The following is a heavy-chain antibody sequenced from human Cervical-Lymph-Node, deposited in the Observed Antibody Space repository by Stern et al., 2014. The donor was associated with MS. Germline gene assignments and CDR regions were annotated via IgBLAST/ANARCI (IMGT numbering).Heavy chain of an antibody. D-gene: IGHD4/OR15-4a*01. CDR3: ATSLDKTTMVSQAGMSYALDV. V-gene: IGHV1-2*02. CDR2: INPSTGDT. Sequence: QVQLMQSGADVKKPGASVKVSCKASGYTFSDYYIHWVRLAPGQGLEWMGCINPSTGDTKAAHSLQGSITMTRDTSIDTAYMEVKSLRSGDTATYYCATSLDKTTMVSQAGMSYALDVWGQGTTVTVSS. J-gene: IGHJ6*02. CDR1: GYTFSDYY.